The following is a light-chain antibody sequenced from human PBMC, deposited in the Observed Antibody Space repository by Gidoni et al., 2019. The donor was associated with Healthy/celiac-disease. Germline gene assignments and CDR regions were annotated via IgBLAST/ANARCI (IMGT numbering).Light chain of an antibody. CDR3: QQYYSTPWT. CDR1: QSVLYITNNKNY. Sequence: IVMTQPPDSLAVALGERATINCKSSQSVLYITNNKNYLAWYQQKPGQPPKLLIYWASTRESGVPDRFSSSGSGTHFTLTISSLQAEDVAVYYCQQYYSTPWTFGQGTKVEIK. J-gene: IGKJ1*01. V-gene: IGKV4-1*01. CDR2: WAS.